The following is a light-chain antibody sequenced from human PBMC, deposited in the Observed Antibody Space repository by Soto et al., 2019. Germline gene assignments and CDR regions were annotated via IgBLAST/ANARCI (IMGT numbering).Light chain of an antibody. J-gene: IGLJ2*01. V-gene: IGLV4-60*02. CDR2: LEGSGSY. Sequence: QSVLTQSSSASASLGSSVKLTCTLSSGHSSYIIAWHQQQPGKAPRYLMKLEGSGSYNKGSGVPDRFSGPSSGADRYLTISNLQFEDEADYYCETWDSNTVVFGGGTQLTVL. CDR3: ETWDSNTVV. CDR1: SGHSSYI.